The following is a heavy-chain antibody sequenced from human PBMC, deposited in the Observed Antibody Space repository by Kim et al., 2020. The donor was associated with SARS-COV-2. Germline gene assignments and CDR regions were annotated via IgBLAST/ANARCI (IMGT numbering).Heavy chain of an antibody. CDR3: AKDMTGDRSGWFYYYYG. Sequence: GGSLRLSCVASGFTFSSYGMHWVRQAPGKGLEWVAVISYDGSNKYYADSVKGRFTISRDNSKNTLYLQMNSLRAEDTAVYYCAKDMTGDRSGWFYYYYG. D-gene: IGHD6-19*01. V-gene: IGHV3-30*18. CDR1: GFTFSSYG. CDR2: ISYDGSNK. J-gene: IGHJ6*01.